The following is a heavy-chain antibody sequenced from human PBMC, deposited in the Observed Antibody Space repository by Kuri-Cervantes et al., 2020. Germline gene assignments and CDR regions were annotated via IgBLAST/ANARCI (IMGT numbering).Heavy chain of an antibody. Sequence: GGSLRLSCAASGFTFSSYGMHWVRQAPGKGLEWVAVIWYDGSNKYYADSVKGRFTISRDNSKNTLYLQMNSLRAEDTAVYYCAKGLHYDSSGYYYYWGQGTLVTVSS. V-gene: IGHV3-33*06. D-gene: IGHD3-22*01. CDR1: GFTFSSYG. J-gene: IGHJ4*02. CDR3: AKGLHYDSSGYYYY. CDR2: IWYDGSNK.